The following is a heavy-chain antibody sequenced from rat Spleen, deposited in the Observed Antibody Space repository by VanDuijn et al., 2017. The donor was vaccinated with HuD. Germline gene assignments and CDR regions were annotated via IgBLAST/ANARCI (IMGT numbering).Heavy chain of an antibody. D-gene: IGHD4-1*01. Sequence: EVQLVESGGGLVQPGRSLKLSCAASGFTFSHYYMAWVRQAPKKGLEWVAIISHSDSRTYYPDSVKGRFTISRDDAKRTLYLQMDSLRSEDTATYYCTTGLHWGQGVMVTVSS. CDR3: TTGLH. J-gene: IGHJ2*01. V-gene: IGHV5-7*01. CDR2: ISHSDSRT. CDR1: GFTFSHYY.